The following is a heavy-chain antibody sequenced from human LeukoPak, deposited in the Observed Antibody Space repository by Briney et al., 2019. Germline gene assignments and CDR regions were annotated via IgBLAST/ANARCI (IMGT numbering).Heavy chain of an antibody. CDR1: GFTFSSYT. J-gene: IGHJ4*02. CDR3: ARARGYCAADCSRYAFGY. Sequence: GGSLTLSCAASGFTFSSYTMSWVRQAPGKGLEWVSTISNSGRNTFYTDSVKGRFTISRDDSKNTICLQMNSLRAGDTAVYSCARARGYCAADCSRYAFGYWGQGTLVTVSS. CDR2: ISNSGRNT. V-gene: IGHV3-23*01. D-gene: IGHD2-21*02.